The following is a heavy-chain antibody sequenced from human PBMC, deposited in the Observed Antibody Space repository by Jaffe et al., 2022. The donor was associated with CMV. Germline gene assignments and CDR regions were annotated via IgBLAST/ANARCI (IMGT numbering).Heavy chain of an antibody. CDR2: ISGSGGST. CDR1: GFTFSSYA. J-gene: IGHJ4*02. V-gene: IGHV3-23*01. D-gene: IGHD2-15*01. Sequence: EVQLLESGGGLVQPGGSLRLSCAASGFTFSSYAMSWVRQAPGKGLEWVSAISGSGGSTYYADSVKGRFTISRDNSKNTLYLQMNSLRAEDTAVYYCAKDPVLECSGGSCYSAEFDFDYWGQGTLVTVSS. CDR3: AKDPVLECSGGSCYSAEFDFDY.